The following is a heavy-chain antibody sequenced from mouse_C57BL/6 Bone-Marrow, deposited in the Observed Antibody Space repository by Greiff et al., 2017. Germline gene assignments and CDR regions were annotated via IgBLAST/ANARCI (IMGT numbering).Heavy chain of an antibody. CDR3: ASPLTTGYYYAMDY. V-gene: IGHV5-12*01. CDR2: ISNGGGST. J-gene: IGHJ4*01. CDR1: GFTFSDYY. D-gene: IGHD1-1*01. Sequence: EVKLVESGGGLVQPGGSLKLSCAASGFTFSDYYMYWVRQTPEKRLEWVAYISNGGGSTYYPDTVKGRFTISRDNAKTTLYLQMSRLKSEYTARYYGASPLTTGYYYAMDYWGQGTSVTVSS.